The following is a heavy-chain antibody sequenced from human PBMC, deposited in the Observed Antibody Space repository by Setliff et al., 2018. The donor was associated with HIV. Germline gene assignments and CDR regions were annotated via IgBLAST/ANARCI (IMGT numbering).Heavy chain of an antibody. CDR3: ARPTTGVGGGAAFDI. CDR1: GGSISSSRYY. CDR2: ILYGGNT. V-gene: IGHV4-39*02. D-gene: IGHD2-8*01. Sequence: SLTCTVSGGSISSSRYYWGWIRQPPGKGPEWIANILYGGNTYYNPSLKSRVTISVDTSKNHFSLKLNSVTAADTAVYFCARPTTGVGGGAAFDIWGQGTMVTVSS. J-gene: IGHJ3*02.